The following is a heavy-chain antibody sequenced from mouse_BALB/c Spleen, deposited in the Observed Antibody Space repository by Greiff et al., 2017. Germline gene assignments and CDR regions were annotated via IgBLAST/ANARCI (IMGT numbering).Heavy chain of an antibody. CDR3: ARDYYGSSYGWFAY. V-gene: IGHV5-6-3*01. CDR1: GFTFSSYG. J-gene: IGHJ3*01. Sequence: EVQGVESGGGLVQPGGSLKLSCAASGFTFSSYGMSWVRQTPDKRLELVATINSNGGSTYYPDSVKGRFTISRDNAKNTLYLQMSSLKSEDTAMYYCARDYYGSSYGWFAYGGQGTLVTVSA. D-gene: IGHD1-1*01. CDR2: INSNGGST.